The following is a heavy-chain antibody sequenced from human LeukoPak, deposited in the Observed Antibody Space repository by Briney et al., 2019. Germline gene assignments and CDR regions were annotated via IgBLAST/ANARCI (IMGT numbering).Heavy chain of an antibody. V-gene: IGHV4-31*03. CDR1: GGSISSGGHY. Sequence: SQTLSLTCTVSGGSISSGGHYWSWIRQHPGKGLEWIGYIYYSGSTYYNPSLKSRVTISVDTSKNQFSLKLSSVTAADTAVYYCAREGYGNWFDPWGQGTLVTVSS. D-gene: IGHD4-17*01. CDR3: AREGYGNWFDP. J-gene: IGHJ5*02. CDR2: IYYSGST.